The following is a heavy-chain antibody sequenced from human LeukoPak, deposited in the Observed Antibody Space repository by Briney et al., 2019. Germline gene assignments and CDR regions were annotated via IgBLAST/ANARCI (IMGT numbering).Heavy chain of an antibody. CDR3: AKVPYSDYGSGRPPFMDV. Sequence: GGSLRLSCAASGFTFSNYAMSWVRQAPGKGLEWVSTISDSGGSTYYADPVKGRFTISRDNSKNTLYLQMSSLRAEDTAIHYCAKVPYSDYGSGRPPFMDVWGQGTTVAVSS. CDR2: ISDSGGST. J-gene: IGHJ6*02. V-gene: IGHV3-23*01. D-gene: IGHD3-10*01. CDR1: GFTFSNYA.